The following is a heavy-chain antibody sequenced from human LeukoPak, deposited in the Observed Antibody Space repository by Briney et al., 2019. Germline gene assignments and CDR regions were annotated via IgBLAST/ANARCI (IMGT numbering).Heavy chain of an antibody. CDR1: GFTFSSYA. CDR3: AKNWGATIYYAFDI. CDR2: ISGSGGYT. V-gene: IGHV3-23*01. J-gene: IGHJ3*02. Sequence: GGSLRLSCAASGFTFSSYAISWVRQAPGKGLEWVSAISGSGGYTYYADSVKGRFTISRDNSKNTLYLQMNSLRAEDTAVYYCAKNWGATIYYAFDIWGQGTMVTVSS. D-gene: IGHD5-12*01.